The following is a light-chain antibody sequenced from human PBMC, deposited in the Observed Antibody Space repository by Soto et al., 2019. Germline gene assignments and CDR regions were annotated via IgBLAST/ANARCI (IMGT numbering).Light chain of an antibody. CDR1: LSVSGSY. V-gene: IGKV3-20*01. CDR2: GAS. Sequence: EIVLTQSPGTLSLSPGERATLSCRASLSVSGSYLAWYQQKPGQAPRLLIYGASSRATGIPDRFSGSGYGTVFTLHISRLKPEDFAVYCCQQYGGLPRTFGQGTKVEVK. J-gene: IGKJ1*01. CDR3: QQYGGLPRT.